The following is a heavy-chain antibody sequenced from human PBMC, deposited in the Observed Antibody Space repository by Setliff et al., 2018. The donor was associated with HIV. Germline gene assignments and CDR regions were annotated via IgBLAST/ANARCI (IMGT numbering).Heavy chain of an antibody. V-gene: IGHV3-30*03. CDR2: IAHDGNTQ. D-gene: IGHD5-12*01. Sequence: GGSLRLSCAASGIIFSTNAMHWVRQVPGKGLEWVAVIAHDGNTQYYADSVKGRFTISRDNAKNSLYLQMNSLRAEDTAIYYCARDWRSGYDLNFDYWGQGTLVTVSS. CDR3: ARDWRSGYDLNFDY. CDR1: GIIFSTNA. J-gene: IGHJ4*02.